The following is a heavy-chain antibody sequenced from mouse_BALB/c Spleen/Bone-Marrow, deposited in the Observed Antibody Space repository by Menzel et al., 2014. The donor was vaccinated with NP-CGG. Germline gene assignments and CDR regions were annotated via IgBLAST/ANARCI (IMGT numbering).Heavy chain of an antibody. Sequence: EVHLVESGGGLVQPGGSLNLSCAASGFDFSRYWMSWARQAPGKGQEWIGEINPGSSTINYTPSLKDKFIISRDNAKNTLYLQMSKVRSEDTALYYCARLAVRGAMDYWGQGTSVTVSS. CDR3: ARLAVRGAMDY. CDR1: GFDFSRYW. V-gene: IGHV4-2*02. CDR2: INPGSSTI. D-gene: IGHD1-1*01. J-gene: IGHJ4*01.